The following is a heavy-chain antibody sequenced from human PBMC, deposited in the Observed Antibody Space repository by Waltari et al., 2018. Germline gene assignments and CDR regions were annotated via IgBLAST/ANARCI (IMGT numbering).Heavy chain of an antibody. J-gene: IGHJ3*01. CDR2: INPDRGDT. CDR1: GYPFTAFN. D-gene: IGHD3-10*01. V-gene: IGHV1-2*02. CDR3: ARPGDFAAFEF. Sequence: QVQLLQSGADVKNPGTSVKVSCKAFGYPFTAFNIHWVRQAPGQGLQWMGWINPDRGDTKYGQKFEGRVTMTTDTSSNTVYMELNSLRSDDTAVYYCARPGDFAAFEFWGQGTTVIVSS.